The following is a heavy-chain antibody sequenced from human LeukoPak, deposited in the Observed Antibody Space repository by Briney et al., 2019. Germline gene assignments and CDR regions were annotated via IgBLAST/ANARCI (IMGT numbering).Heavy chain of an antibody. V-gene: IGHV3-7*03. Sequence: GGSLRLSCAASGFTFSSYWMNWARQAPGKGLEWVASINHNGNVNYYVDSVKGRFTISRDNAKNSLYLQMSNLRAEDTAVYFCAGGGGLDVWGQGATVTVSS. CDR2: INHNGNVN. CDR3: AGGGGLDV. J-gene: IGHJ6*02. D-gene: IGHD3-16*01. CDR1: GFTFSSYW.